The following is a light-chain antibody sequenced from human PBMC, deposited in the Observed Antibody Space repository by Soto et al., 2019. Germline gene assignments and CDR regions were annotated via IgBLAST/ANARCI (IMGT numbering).Light chain of an antibody. Sequence: QSVLTQPPSASGTPGQRVTISCSGSSSNIGSNAVNWYQQFPGTAPKLLIYTDNQRPSGVPDRISGSKSGTSASLAISGLQFEDEADYLCASWDGSLNAYVFGPGTKVTVL. V-gene: IGLV1-44*01. CDR3: ASWDGSLNAYV. CDR1: SSNIGSNA. J-gene: IGLJ1*01. CDR2: TDN.